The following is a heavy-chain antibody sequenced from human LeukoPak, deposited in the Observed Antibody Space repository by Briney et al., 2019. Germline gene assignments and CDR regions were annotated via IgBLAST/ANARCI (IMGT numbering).Heavy chain of an antibody. V-gene: IGHV3-23*01. J-gene: IGHJ4*02. CDR2: ISGSGGGT. CDR3: VKDLGRYRNNCFDY. D-gene: IGHD1-26*01. CDR1: GFTFSSFA. Sequence: PGGSLRLSCAASGFTFSSFAMSWVSQAPEKGLEWVSTISGSGGGTYYADSVKGRFTISRDDSKNTLYLQMNSLRAEDTAVYYCVKDLGRYRNNCFDYWGQGTLVTVSS.